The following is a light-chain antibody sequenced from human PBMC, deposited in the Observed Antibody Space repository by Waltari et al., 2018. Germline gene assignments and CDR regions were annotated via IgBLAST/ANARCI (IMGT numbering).Light chain of an antibody. Sequence: QSALTPTPTVSGSPGQSITFSCTRTTRDVGKYNLVSWYQQHPGKAPTLIIYDVNKRHSWVSNRFSGSKSGNTASLTISGLQAADEAYYYCCSYAGSAISVFGGGTKVTVL. CDR3: CSYAGSAISV. V-gene: IGLV2-23*02. CDR1: TRDVGKYNL. J-gene: IGLJ3*02. CDR2: DVN.